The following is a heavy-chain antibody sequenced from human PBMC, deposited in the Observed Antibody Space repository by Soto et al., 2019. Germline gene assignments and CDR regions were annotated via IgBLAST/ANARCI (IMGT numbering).Heavy chain of an antibody. D-gene: IGHD6-19*01. CDR2: ISSSSSCI. CDR3: ARDPAGYSSGWYRSNWFDP. V-gene: IGHV3-21*01. Sequence: GGSLRLSCAASGFTFSSYSMNWVRQAPGKGLEWVSSISSSSSCIYYADSVKGRFTISRDNAKNSLYLQMNSLRAEDTAVYYCARDPAGYSSGWYRSNWFDPWGQGTLVTVSS. CDR1: GFTFSSYS. J-gene: IGHJ5*02.